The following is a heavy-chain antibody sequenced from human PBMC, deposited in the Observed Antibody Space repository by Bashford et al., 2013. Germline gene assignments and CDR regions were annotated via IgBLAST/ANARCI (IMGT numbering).Heavy chain of an antibody. V-gene: IGHV3-23*01. J-gene: IGHJ4*02. CDR3: AKEKVAGTQGNY. Sequence: VRQAPGKGLEWVSAISGSSGSTYYADSVRGRFTISRDNSKYTLYLQMNSLRAEDTAVYYCAKEKVAGTQGNYWGQGALVTVSS. D-gene: IGHD6-19*01. CDR2: ISGSSGST.